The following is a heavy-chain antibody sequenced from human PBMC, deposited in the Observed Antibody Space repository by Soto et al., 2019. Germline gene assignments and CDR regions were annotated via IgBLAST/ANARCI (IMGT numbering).Heavy chain of an antibody. V-gene: IGHV4-4*07. CDR2: IYASGNI. D-gene: IGHD1-20*01. CDR1: GGSISGYA. CDR3: ARESRDNSSSEAH. J-gene: IGHJ4*02. Sequence: PSETLSRTCTAAGGSISGYAWSCIRQSGVKGLEWIGRIYASGNIHFKPSLKSRVTISVDTSKNQFSLNLMSVTAADTAVYYCARESRDNSSSEAHWGQGTKVT.